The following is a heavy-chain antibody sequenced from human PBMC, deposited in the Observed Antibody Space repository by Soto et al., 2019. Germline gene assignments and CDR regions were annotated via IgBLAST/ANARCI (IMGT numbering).Heavy chain of an antibody. CDR3: ARALRGCSSTSCHATKFDP. J-gene: IGHJ5*02. CDR2: INPNSGGT. Sequence: ASVKVSCKASGYTFTGYYMHWLRQAPGQGLEWMGWINPNSGGTNYAQKFQGWVTMTRDTSISTAYMELSRLRSDDTAVYYCARALRGCSSTSCHATKFDPWGQGTLVTVSS. CDR1: GYTFTGYY. V-gene: IGHV1-2*04. D-gene: IGHD2-2*01.